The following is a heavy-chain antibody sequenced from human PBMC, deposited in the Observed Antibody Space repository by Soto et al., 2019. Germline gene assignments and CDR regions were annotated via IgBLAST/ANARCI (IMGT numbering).Heavy chain of an antibody. CDR1: GFTFSSYG. V-gene: IGHV3-30*03. J-gene: IGHJ6*02. D-gene: IGHD1-20*01. CDR3: ARETYNWNPQEDYYYGMDV. Sequence: GGSLRLSCAASGFTFSSYGMHWVRQAPGKGLEWVAVISYDGSNKYYADSVKGRFTISRDNSKNTLYLQMNSLRAEDTAVYYCARETYNWNPQEDYYYGMDVWGQGTTVTVSS. CDR2: ISYDGSNK.